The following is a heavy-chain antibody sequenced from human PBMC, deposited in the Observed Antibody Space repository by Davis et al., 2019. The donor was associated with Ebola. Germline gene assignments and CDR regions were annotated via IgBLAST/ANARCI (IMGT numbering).Heavy chain of an antibody. CDR2: IYHSGST. CDR3: ARDRVGEGFTMVRGYGMDV. Sequence: MPSETLSLTCAVSGGYISSSNWWSWVRQPPGKGLEWIGEIYHSGSTNYNPSLKSRVTISVDKSKNQFSLKLSSVTAADTAVYYCARDRVGEGFTMVRGYGMDVWGQGTTVTVSS. V-gene: IGHV4-4*02. J-gene: IGHJ6*02. CDR1: GGYISSSNW. D-gene: IGHD3-10*01.